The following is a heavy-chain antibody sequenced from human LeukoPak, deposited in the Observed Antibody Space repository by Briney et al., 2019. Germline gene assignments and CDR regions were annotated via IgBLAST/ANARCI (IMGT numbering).Heavy chain of an antibody. CDR1: GGTFSSYA. Sequence: SVKVSCKASGGTFSSYAISLVRLAPGQGLEWMGRIIPILGIANYAQKFQGRVTITADKSTSTAYMELSSLRSEDTAVYYCAEGLAPDAFDIWGQGTMVTVSS. V-gene: IGHV1-69*04. D-gene: IGHD3-3*02. J-gene: IGHJ3*02. CDR2: IIPILGIA. CDR3: AEGLAPDAFDI.